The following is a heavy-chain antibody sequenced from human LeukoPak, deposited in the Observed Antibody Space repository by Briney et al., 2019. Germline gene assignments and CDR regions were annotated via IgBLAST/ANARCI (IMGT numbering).Heavy chain of an antibody. CDR2: ISGSGGST. V-gene: IGHV3-23*01. CDR1: GFTFSSYA. CDR3: AKDDVYYDSFDY. Sequence: GGSLRLSCAASGFTFSSYAMSWVRQGPGKGLEWVSGISGSGGSTYYADSVKGRFTISRDNSKNTLYLQMNSLRAEDTAVYYCAKDDVYYDSFDYWGQGTLVTVSS. J-gene: IGHJ4*02. D-gene: IGHD3-22*01.